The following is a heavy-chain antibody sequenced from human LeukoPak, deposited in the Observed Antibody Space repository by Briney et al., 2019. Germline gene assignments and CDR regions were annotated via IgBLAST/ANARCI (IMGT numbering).Heavy chain of an antibody. J-gene: IGHJ3*02. CDR1: GGTFSSYA. CDR2: IIPILGIA. D-gene: IGHD1-26*01. CDR3: ARYGVSRQWELLRDDAFDI. Sequence: SVKVSCKPSGGTFSSYAISWVRQAPGQGLEWMGRIIPILGIANYAQKFQGRVTITADKSTSTAYMELSSLRSEDTAVYYCARYGVSRQWELLRDDAFDIWGQGTMVTVSS. V-gene: IGHV1-69*04.